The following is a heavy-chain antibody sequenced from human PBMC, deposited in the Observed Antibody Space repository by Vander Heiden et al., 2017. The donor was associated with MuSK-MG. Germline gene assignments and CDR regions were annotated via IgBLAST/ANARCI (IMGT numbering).Heavy chain of an antibody. Sequence: EVQLVESGGGLVKPGGSLRLSCAASGFTFSNAWMTWLRQAPGKGLEWVGRIKSKTEGGTTDYAAPVKGRFTISRDDSKNTLYLQMNSLKTEDTAVYYCTTDPYYYYMDVWGKGTTVTVSS. V-gene: IGHV3-15*01. CDR3: TTDPYYYYMDV. J-gene: IGHJ6*03. CDR2: IKSKTEGGTT. CDR1: GFTFSNAW.